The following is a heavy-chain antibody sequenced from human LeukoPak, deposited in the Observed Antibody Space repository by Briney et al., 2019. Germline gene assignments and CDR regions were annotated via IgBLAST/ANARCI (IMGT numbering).Heavy chain of an antibody. D-gene: IGHD3-10*01. Sequence: GGSLRLSCAASGFTFSTFDMHWVRLSPGKGLEWVSSITGSGPYMLYADSVKHRFTISRDNTKNLLYLEMNSLRAEDTAMYFCVRDVGAVRGEVYFDYWGQGTLVTVSS. J-gene: IGHJ4*02. CDR2: ITGSGPYM. V-gene: IGHV3-21*06. CDR3: VRDVGAVRGEVYFDY. CDR1: GFTFSTFD.